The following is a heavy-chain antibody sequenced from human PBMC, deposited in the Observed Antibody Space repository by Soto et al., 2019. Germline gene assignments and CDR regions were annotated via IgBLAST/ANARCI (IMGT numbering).Heavy chain of an antibody. D-gene: IGHD6-13*01. V-gene: IGHV5-51*01. CDR3: AISYIAAANWGGMDV. J-gene: IGHJ6*02. CDR1: GYSFTSYW. CDR2: IYPGDSDT. Sequence: GESLKISCKGSGYSFTSYWIGWVRQMPGKGLECMGIIYPGDSDTRYSPSFQGQVTISADKSISTAYLQWSSLKASDTAMYYCAISYIAAANWGGMDVWGQGTTVTVS.